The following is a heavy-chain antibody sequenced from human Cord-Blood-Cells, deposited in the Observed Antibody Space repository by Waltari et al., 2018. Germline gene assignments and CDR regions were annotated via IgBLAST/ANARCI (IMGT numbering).Heavy chain of an antibody. V-gene: IGHV4-59*01. CDR3: ARTSSSWYNWFDP. CDR1: GGSIRSYY. J-gene: IGHJ5*02. CDR2: IYYSGST. Sequence: QVQLQESGTGLVKPSETLSLTCTVSGGSIRSYYWSWIRQPPGKGLEWIGYIYYSGSTNYNPSLKSRFTISVDTSKNQFSLKLSSVTAADTAVYYCARTSSSWYNWFDPWGQGTLVTVSS. D-gene: IGHD6-13*01.